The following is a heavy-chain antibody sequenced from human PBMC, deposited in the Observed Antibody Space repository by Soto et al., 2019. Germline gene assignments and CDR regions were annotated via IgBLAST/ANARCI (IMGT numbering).Heavy chain of an antibody. V-gene: IGHV1-18*01. CDR1: GYTFTSYG. Sequence: GASVKVSCKASGYTFTSYGISWVRQAPGQGLEWMGWISAYNGNTNYAQKLQGRVTMTTDTSTSTAYMELRSLRSDDTAVYYCARDRVRFLEWSPHTPDYWGQGTLVTVSS. J-gene: IGHJ4*02. D-gene: IGHD3-3*01. CDR2: ISAYNGNT. CDR3: ARDRVRFLEWSPHTPDY.